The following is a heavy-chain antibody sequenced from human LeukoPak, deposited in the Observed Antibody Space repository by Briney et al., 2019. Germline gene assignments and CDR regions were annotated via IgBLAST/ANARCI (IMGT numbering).Heavy chain of an antibody. J-gene: IGHJ4*02. CDR1: GGSISSSSYY. Sequence: SETLSLTCTVSGGSISSSSYYWGWIRQPPGKGLEWIGSIYYGGSTYYNPSLKSRVTISVDTSKNQFSLKLSSVTAADTAVYYCASSGWLHRGFDYWGQGTLVTVSS. CDR3: ASSGWLHRGFDY. V-gene: IGHV4-39*01. D-gene: IGHD6-19*01. CDR2: IYYGGST.